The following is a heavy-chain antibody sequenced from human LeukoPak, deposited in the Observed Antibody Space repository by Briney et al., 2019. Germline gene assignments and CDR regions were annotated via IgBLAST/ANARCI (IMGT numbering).Heavy chain of an antibody. V-gene: IGHV3-30-3*01. CDR2: ISYDGSNK. CDR1: GFTFSSYW. Sequence: PGGSLRLSCAASGFTFSSYWMHWVRQAPGEGLEWVAVISYDGSNKYYADSVKGRFTISRDNSKNTLYLQMNSLRAEDTAVYYCAREVVVAATRCNWFDPWGQGTLVTVSS. J-gene: IGHJ5*02. D-gene: IGHD2-15*01. CDR3: AREVVVAATRCNWFDP.